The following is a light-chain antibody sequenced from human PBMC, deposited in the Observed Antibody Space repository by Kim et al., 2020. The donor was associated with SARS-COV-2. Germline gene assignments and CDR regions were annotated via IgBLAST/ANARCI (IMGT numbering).Light chain of an antibody. CDR2: DAS. V-gene: IGKV1-33*01. J-gene: IGKJ4*01. CDR1: QDISNY. Sequence: SLSASVGDRVTITCQASQDISNYLNWYQQKPGKAPKLLIYDASNLETGVPSRFSGSGSGTDFTFTISSLQPEDIATYYCQQYDNPPFGGGTKLEIK. CDR3: QQYDNPP.